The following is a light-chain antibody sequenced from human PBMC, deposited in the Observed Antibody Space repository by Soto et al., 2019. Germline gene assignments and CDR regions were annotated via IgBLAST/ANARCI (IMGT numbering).Light chain of an antibody. CDR3: QHYVERSPIT. V-gene: IGKV3-20*01. Sequence: EIVMTQSPGTLSLSAGDGATLSCRASQSVSSRLAWYQQKPGQAPRILXSGASSRATGIPDRFSGSGSGTDFTLTIIRLEPAAFALYYCQHYVERSPITFGQGTRLEIK. J-gene: IGKJ5*01. CDR2: GAS. CDR1: QSVSSR.